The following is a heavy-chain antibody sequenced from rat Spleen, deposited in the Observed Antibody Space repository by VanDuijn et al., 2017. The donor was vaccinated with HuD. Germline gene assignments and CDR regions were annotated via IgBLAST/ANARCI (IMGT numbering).Heavy chain of an antibody. J-gene: IGHJ2*01. CDR3: ARKGILRPGGDYFDY. Sequence: EVQLQESGPGLVKPSQSLSLTCSVTGYSITSSYRWNWIRKFPGDKLEWMGWINSAGSTYYNPSLKSRISVTRDSSKNQFFLQVNSVTTEDTATYYCARKGILRPGGDYFDYWGQGVMVTVSS. D-gene: IGHD1-6*01. CDR2: INSAGST. CDR1: GYSITSSYR. V-gene: IGHV3-3*01.